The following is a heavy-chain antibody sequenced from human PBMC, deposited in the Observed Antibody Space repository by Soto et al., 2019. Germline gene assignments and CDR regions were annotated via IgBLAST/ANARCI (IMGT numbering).Heavy chain of an antibody. Sequence: SETLSLTCTVSGGSMISYYWSWIRQPPGRGLEWIGFIYYAGSTKYNPSLNSRVTISVDTSKNQFSLKLSSVTAADTAVYYCAKDRDITIFGVVIIPMPYGMDVWGQGTTVTVSS. CDR1: GGSMISYY. V-gene: IGHV4-59*12. CDR3: AKDRDITIFGVVIIPMPYGMDV. CDR2: IYYAGST. D-gene: IGHD3-3*01. J-gene: IGHJ6*02.